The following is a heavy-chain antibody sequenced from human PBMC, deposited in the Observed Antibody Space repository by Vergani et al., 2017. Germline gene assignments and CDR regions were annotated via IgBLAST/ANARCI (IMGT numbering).Heavy chain of an antibody. CDR2: MDYSGST. Sequence: QVQLQESGPGLVKPSETLSLTCTVSGNSVISTDYHWGWIRQPPGKGLEWIGSMDYSGSTSYNPSLESRISISFETPKNQFSLRLTSVTAADTAAYDCASKRGACRAAYCHSYDFWGPGTLVGVSS. J-gene: IGHJ4*02. CDR1: GNSVISTDYH. V-gene: IGHV4-39*01. D-gene: IGHD2-15*01. CDR3: ASKRGACRAAYCHSYDF.